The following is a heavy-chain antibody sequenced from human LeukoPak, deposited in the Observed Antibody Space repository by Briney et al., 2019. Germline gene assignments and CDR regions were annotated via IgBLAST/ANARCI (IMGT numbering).Heavy chain of an antibody. CDR2: ISSNGGST. V-gene: IGHV3-64D*06. Sequence: GGSLRLSCSASGFTFSSYAMHWVRQAPGKGLEYVSAISSNGGSTYYADSVKGRFTISRDNSKNTLYLQMSSLRAEDTAVYYCGRVGGRSKAAKGDAFDIWGQGTMVTVSS. CDR1: GFTFSSYA. D-gene: IGHD6-6*01. J-gene: IGHJ3*02. CDR3: GRVGGRSKAAKGDAFDI.